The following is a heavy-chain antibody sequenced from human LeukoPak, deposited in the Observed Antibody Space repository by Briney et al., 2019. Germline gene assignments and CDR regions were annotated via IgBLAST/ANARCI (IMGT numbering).Heavy chain of an antibody. CDR2: ISYDGSDK. CDR1: GFTFGDYT. J-gene: IGHJ4*02. Sequence: GGSLRLSCTASGFTFGDYTMSWVRQAPGKGLEWVAVISYDGSDKYYVDSVKGRFTISRDNSKNTLYLQMNSLKAEDAAVYYCARVLSGSYDNYFDYWGQGTLVTVSS. V-gene: IGHV3-30*04. CDR3: ARVLSGSYDNYFDY. D-gene: IGHD1-26*01.